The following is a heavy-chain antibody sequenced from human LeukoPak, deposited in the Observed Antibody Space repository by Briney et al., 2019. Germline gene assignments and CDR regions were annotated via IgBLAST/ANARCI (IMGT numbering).Heavy chain of an antibody. Sequence: SGTLSLTCDVSGDSISSSNWWNWVRQPPGKGLEWIGGIYHSGSTNYNPSLKSRVTMSVDKPMNQFSLNLNSVTAADTAVYYCAREDDVLADNAFDIWGQGTMVTVSS. CDR1: GDSISSSNW. V-gene: IGHV4-4*02. CDR2: IYHSGST. CDR3: AREDDVLADNAFDI. J-gene: IGHJ3*02. D-gene: IGHD3-9*01.